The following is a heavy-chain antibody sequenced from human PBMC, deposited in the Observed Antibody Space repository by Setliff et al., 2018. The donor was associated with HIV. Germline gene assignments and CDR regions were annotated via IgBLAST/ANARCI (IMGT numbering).Heavy chain of an antibody. D-gene: IGHD6-13*01. J-gene: IGHJ1*01. CDR1: GGFISSGGHY. Sequence: SETLSLTCIVSGGFISSGGHYWNWIRQPAGGGLEWIGRIYISGSTNYNPSLKSRVTMSIDTSKNQFSLKLHSLIAADTAMYYCARGRWDMAAAGTTEYFQYWGQGTLVTVSS. V-gene: IGHV4-61*02. CDR2: IYISGST. CDR3: ARGRWDMAAAGTTEYFQY.